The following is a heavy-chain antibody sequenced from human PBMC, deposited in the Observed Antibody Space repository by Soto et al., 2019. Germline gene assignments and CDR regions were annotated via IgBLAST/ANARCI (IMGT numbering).Heavy chain of an antibody. CDR1: GFTFSHYA. Sequence: QVQLVESGGGVVQPGRSLRLSCAASGFTFSHYAMHWVRQAPGKGLEWGALMSYDGSNEYYAESVKGRFTISRDKSKNTLYLHMPSLRAEDTAVYYCAKDGIQNFDYWGQGTLVTVSS. J-gene: IGHJ4*02. CDR3: AKDGIQNFDY. V-gene: IGHV3-30*18. CDR2: MSYDGSNE.